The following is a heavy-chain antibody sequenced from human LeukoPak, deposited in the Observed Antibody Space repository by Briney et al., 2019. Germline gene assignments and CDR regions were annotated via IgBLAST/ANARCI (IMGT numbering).Heavy chain of an antibody. Sequence: GGSLRLSCTASGLTSSTSGFNWVRQAPGKGLEWVASIGPTGSDRYHADSIKGRFTISRDNANNFLYLQMNSLRAEDTAVYYCATETNGRHYDYWGQGTLLTVSS. D-gene: IGHD1-14*01. CDR3: ATETNGRHYDY. V-gene: IGHV3-21*06. CDR1: GLTSSTSG. J-gene: IGHJ4*02. CDR2: IGPTGSDR.